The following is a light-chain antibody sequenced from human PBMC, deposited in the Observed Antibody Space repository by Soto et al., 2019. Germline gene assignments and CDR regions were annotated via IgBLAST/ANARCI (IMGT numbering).Light chain of an antibody. CDR3: QQYNDFPLT. CDR1: QSVSTY. J-gene: IGKJ4*01. Sequence: ETVMTQFPATLSVSPGERATLSCRASQSVSTYLAWYQLTPGQAPRLLIYGASTRATGIPARFSGSGSETEFTLTISSLQSEDFAVYYCQQYNDFPLTFGGGPKLDIK. CDR2: GAS. V-gene: IGKV3-15*01.